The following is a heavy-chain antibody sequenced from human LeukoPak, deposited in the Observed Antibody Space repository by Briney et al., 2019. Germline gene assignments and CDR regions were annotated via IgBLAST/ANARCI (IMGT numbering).Heavy chain of an antibody. CDR2: INPSGGST. CDR1: GYTFTSYY. Sequence: ASVKVSCKASGYTFTSYYVHWVRQAPGQGLECMGIINPSGGSTSYAQKFQGRVTMTRDTSTSTVYMELSSLRSEDTAVYYCARDTYYYDSSGYDFDYWGQGTLVTVSS. V-gene: IGHV1-46*01. J-gene: IGHJ4*02. CDR3: ARDTYYYDSSGYDFDY. D-gene: IGHD3-22*01.